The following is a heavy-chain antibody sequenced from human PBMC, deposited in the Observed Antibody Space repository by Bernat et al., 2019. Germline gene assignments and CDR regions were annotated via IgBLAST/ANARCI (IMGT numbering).Heavy chain of an antibody. D-gene: IGHD3-22*01. CDR1: GGSISSYY. Sequence: QVQLQESGPGLVKPSETLSLTCTVSGGSISSYYWSWIRQPPGKGLEWIGYIYYSGSTNYNPSLKSRVTTSVDTSKNQFSLKLSSVTAADTAVYYCARVTDDSSGYYFDYWGQGTLVTVSS. J-gene: IGHJ4*02. CDR3: ARVTDDSSGYYFDY. CDR2: IYYSGST. V-gene: IGHV4-59*01.